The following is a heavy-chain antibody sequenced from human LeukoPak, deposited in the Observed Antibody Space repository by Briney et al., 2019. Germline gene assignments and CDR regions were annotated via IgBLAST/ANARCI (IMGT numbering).Heavy chain of an antibody. D-gene: IGHD1-26*01. CDR3: GKHDSASDY. V-gene: IGHV3-30*02. J-gene: IGHJ4*02. Sequence: GGSLTLSCVASGFIFSSYCMHWIRQAPARGLDWVAFTPSDGSDQYYTDSVKGRFNISRDNSKNTLYVQMNSLRAEDTAVYYCGKHDSASDYWGQGTLVTVSS. CDR2: TPSDGSDQ. CDR1: GFIFSSYC.